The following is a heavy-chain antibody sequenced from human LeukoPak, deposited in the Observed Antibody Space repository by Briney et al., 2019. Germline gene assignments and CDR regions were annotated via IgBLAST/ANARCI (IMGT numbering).Heavy chain of an antibody. CDR1: GFTFSSSW. CDR2: INQDGGEI. Sequence: GGSLRLSCAASGFTFSSSWMTWVRQAPGKGLEWVASINQDGGEIHYVDSVKGRFTISRDNAKNTLYLQMNSLRAEDTAVYYCAKAAYFDSYDYWGQGTLVTVSS. V-gene: IGHV3-7*03. CDR3: AKAAYFDSYDY. D-gene: IGHD3-9*01. J-gene: IGHJ4*02.